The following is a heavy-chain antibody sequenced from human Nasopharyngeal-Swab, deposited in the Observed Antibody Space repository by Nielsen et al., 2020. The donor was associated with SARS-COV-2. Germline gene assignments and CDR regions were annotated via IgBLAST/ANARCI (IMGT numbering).Heavy chain of an antibody. J-gene: IGHJ4*02. CDR1: GFTFSGSA. CDR3: ATLSAPRDGNNRAPMG. D-gene: IGHD5-24*01. CDR2: IVLGIDKT. Sequence: SVKVSCKASGFTFSGSAVQWVRQARGQRLEWIGWIVLGIDKTDYAQKFQDRVTITRDMSASTVHMQLSSLRSEDTALYYCATLSAPRDGNNRAPMGWGQGTLVTVSS. V-gene: IGHV1-58*01.